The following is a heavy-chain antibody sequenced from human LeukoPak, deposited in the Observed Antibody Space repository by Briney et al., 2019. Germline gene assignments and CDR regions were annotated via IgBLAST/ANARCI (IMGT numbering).Heavy chain of an antibody. CDR3: AKEYYYGSGSYYAS. CDR1: GFTFSSYG. Sequence: GGSLRLSCAASGFTFSSYGMHWVRQAPGKGLEWVAVISYDGSNKYYADSVKGRFTISRDNSKNTLYLQMNSLRAEDTAVYYCAKEYYYGSGSYYASWGQGTLVTVSS. J-gene: IGHJ5*02. D-gene: IGHD3-10*01. V-gene: IGHV3-30*18. CDR2: ISYDGSNK.